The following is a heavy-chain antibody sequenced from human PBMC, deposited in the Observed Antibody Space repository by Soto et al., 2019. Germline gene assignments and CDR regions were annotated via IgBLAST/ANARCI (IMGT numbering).Heavy chain of an antibody. CDR1: GGSIGSGDYY. CDR2: IYYSGST. CDR3: AREGIAAADAQYNWFDP. J-gene: IGHJ5*02. Sequence: SSETLSLTCTVSGGSIGSGDYYWSWIRQPPGKGLEWIGYIYYSGSTYYNPSLKSRVTISVDTSKNQFSLKLSSVTAADTAVYYCAREGIAAADAQYNWFDPWGQGTLVTVSS. V-gene: IGHV4-30-4*01. D-gene: IGHD6-13*01.